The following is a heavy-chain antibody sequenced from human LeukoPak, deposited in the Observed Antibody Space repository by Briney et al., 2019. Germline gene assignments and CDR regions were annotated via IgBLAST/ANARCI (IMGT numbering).Heavy chain of an antibody. CDR2: INQDGGEK. D-gene: IGHD3-3*01. J-gene: IGHJ5*02. CDR1: RFTFSSYR. Sequence: GGSLRLSCAASRFTFSSYRMSWVRQAPGKGLEWVANINQDGGEKNYVDSVKGRFIISRDNAKNSLYLQMNSLRAEDTAVYYCARNPTSAFGVVANWFDPWGQGTLVTVSS. V-gene: IGHV3-7*01. CDR3: ARNPTSAFGVVANWFDP.